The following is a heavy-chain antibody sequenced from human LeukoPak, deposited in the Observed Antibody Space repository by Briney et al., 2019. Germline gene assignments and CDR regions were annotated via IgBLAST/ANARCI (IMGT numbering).Heavy chain of an antibody. CDR1: GYTFTSYG. J-gene: IGHJ4*02. CDR2: ISAYNGNT. D-gene: IGHD6-19*01. V-gene: IGHV1-18*01. CDR3: ARDLLVAGTFDY. Sequence: ASVKVSCKASGYTFTSYGISWVRQAPGQGLEWMGWISAYNGNTNYAQKLQGRVTMTTDTSTNTAYMELRSLRSDDTAVYYCARDLLVAGTFDYWGQGTLVTVSS.